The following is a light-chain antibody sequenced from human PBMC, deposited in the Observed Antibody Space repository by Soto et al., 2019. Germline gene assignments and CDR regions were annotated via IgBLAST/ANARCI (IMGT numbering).Light chain of an antibody. CDR2: DAS. Sequence: IQMTQSPSSLSASVGDRVAITCRASQSINRNLNWYQQKPGQAPKLLIYDASSLESGVPSRFSGSGSGTDFTLTISSLQPEDFATYYCQQLTSYPRSTFGQGTRLEIK. J-gene: IGKJ5*01. CDR3: QQLTSYPRST. CDR1: QSINRN. V-gene: IGKV1-13*02.